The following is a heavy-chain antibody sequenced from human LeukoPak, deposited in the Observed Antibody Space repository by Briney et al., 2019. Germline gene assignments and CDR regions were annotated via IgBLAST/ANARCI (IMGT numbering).Heavy chain of an antibody. CDR2: ISGSGGST. CDR3: ATPHHALRYFLGSVSWDY. V-gene: IGHV3-23*01. Sequence: GGSLRLSCAASGFTFSSYAMSWVRQAPGKGLEWVSAISGSGGSTYYADSVKGRFTISRDNSKNTLYLQMNSLRAEDTAVYYWATPHHALRYFLGSVSWDYWGQGTLVTVSS. D-gene: IGHD3-9*01. J-gene: IGHJ4*02. CDR1: GFTFSSYA.